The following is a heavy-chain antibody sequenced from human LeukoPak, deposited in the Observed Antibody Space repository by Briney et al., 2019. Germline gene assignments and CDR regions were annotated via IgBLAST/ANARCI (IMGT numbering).Heavy chain of an antibody. D-gene: IGHD6-19*01. Sequence: SETLSLTCTVSGGSISSSSYYWGWIRQPPGKGLEWIGSIYYSGSTYYNPSLKSRVTISVDTSKNQFSLKLSSVTAAGTAVYYCARHIRYPQYSSGWVFDYWGQGTLVTASS. CDR1: GGSISSSSYY. CDR3: ARHIRYPQYSSGWVFDY. V-gene: IGHV4-39*01. CDR2: IYYSGST. J-gene: IGHJ4*02.